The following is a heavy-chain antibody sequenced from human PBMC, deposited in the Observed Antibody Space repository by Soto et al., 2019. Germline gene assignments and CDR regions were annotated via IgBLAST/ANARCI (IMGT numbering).Heavy chain of an antibody. CDR1: GFTFSSYA. CDR3: AKGWTGYSYGACFDY. D-gene: IGHD5-18*01. CDR2: ISGSGGST. Sequence: GGSLRLSCAASGFTFSSYAMSWVRQAPGKGLEWVSAISGSGGSTSYADSAKGRFTISRDNSKNTLYLQMNSLRAEDTAVYYCAKGWTGYSYGACFDYWGQGTLVTVSS. V-gene: IGHV3-23*01. J-gene: IGHJ4*02.